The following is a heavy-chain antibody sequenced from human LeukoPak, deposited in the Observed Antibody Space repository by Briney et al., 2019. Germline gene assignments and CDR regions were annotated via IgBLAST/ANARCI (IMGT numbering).Heavy chain of an antibody. CDR3: ARDYFYCCGDCFVDY. CDR2: ISGSGRSI. V-gene: IGHV3-21*01. J-gene: IGHJ4*02. CDR1: GFPFSAYG. D-gene: IGHD2-21*02. Sequence: GGSLRLSCAASGFPFSAYGVTWFRKAPGKGLEGVSSISGSGRSIFYAASVRGRFTITRDKAKNSLYLQMNSLRAEDTAVYYCARDYFYCCGDCFVDYWGQGTLVTVSS.